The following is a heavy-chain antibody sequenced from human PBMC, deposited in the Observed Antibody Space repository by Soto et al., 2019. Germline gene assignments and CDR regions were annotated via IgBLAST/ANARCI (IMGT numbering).Heavy chain of an antibody. CDR2: IYPGDSDT. J-gene: IGHJ5*02. Sequence: XESLNIACKGCGYSFASYWIGWVRQMPGKGLEWMGIIYPGDSDTRYSPSFQGQVTISADKSISTAYLQWSSLKASDTAMYYCARGTGDEAGWFDHWGQGTLVTVSS. CDR3: ARGTGDEAGWFDH. D-gene: IGHD3-10*01. V-gene: IGHV5-51*01. CDR1: GYSFASYW.